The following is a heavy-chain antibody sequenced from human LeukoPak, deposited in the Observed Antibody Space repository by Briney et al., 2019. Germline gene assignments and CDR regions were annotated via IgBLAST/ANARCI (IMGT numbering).Heavy chain of an antibody. CDR1: GFIFRSYG. J-gene: IGHJ4*02. D-gene: IGHD3-22*01. CDR3: ARGALYYYDSSGYPSTFDY. CDR2: IKQDGTEK. Sequence: PGGFLRLSCAASGFIFRSYGMSWVRQAPGMGLEWVANIKQDGTEKYHVDSVKGRFTISRDNAKNSLYLQMNSLRAEDTAVYYCARGALYYYDSSGYPSTFDYWGQGTLVTVSS. V-gene: IGHV3-7*01.